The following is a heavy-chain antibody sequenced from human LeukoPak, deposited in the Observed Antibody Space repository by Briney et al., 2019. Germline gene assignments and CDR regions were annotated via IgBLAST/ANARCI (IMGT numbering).Heavy chain of an antibody. CDR3: ARHLGGGNGGGYYYGMDV. D-gene: IGHD4-23*01. V-gene: IGHV4-59*08. CDR2: IYYSGST. CDR1: GGSMSSYY. Sequence: SETLCLTCTVSGGSMSSYYWSWIRQPPGKGLEWIGYIYYSGSTNYNPSLKSRVTISVDTSKNQFSLKLSSVTAADTAVYYCARHLGGGNGGGYYYGMDVWGQGTTVTVSS. J-gene: IGHJ6*02.